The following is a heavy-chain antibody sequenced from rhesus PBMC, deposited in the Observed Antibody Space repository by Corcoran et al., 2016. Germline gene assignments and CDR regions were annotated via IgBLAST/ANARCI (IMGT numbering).Heavy chain of an antibody. CDR1: GGPISRSY. V-gene: IGHV4-169*01. CDR2: IYGSGSRT. Sequence: QLQLQESGPGLVKPSETLSVTCAVPGGPISRSYWRWIRPAPGKGLEGSGYIYGSGSRTKYNPALKSRVTLSVDTSKYQLSLKLSSVTAADTAVYYCAKSLRNYYFDYWGQGVLVTVSS. D-gene: IGHD1-1*01. J-gene: IGHJ4*01. CDR3: AKSLRNYYFDY.